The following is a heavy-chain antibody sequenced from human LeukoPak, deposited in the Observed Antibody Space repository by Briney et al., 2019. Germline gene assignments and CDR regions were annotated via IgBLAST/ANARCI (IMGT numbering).Heavy chain of an antibody. Sequence: PSETLSLTCTVSGGSISSYYWSWIRQPPGKGLEWIGYIYYSGSTNYNPSLKSRVTISVDTSRNQFSLKLSSVTAADTAVYYCARRGPDYDGNPQDYWGQGTLVTVSS. CDR1: GGSISSYY. CDR2: IYYSGST. CDR3: ARRGPDYDGNPQDY. J-gene: IGHJ4*02. V-gene: IGHV4-59*12. D-gene: IGHD4-23*01.